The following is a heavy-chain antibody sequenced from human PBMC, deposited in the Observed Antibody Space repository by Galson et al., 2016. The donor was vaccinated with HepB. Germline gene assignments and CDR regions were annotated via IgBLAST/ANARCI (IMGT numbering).Heavy chain of an antibody. D-gene: IGHD3-3*01. CDR1: GGSISNTNW. CDR2: IYHSGNT. J-gene: IGHJ6*02. V-gene: IGHV4-4*02. Sequence: SETLSLTCAVSGGSISNTNWWNWVRQPPGKGLEWIGEIYHSGNTNYNPSLKSRVTISVATSRNYFSLTLSSVTAADTAVDYCARRQRFSQLRGFNQAERDDWGQGATVIVSS. CDR3: ARRQRFSQLRGFNQAERDD.